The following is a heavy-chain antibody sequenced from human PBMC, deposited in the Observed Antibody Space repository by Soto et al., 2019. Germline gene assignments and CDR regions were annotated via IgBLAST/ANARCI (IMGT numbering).Heavy chain of an antibody. J-gene: IGHJ4*02. CDR1: GYTFTSYG. CDR2: ISAYNGNT. Sequence: ASVKVSCKAPGYTFTSYGISWVRQAPGQGLEWMGWISAYNGNTNYAQKLQGRVTMTTDTSTSTAYMELRSLRSDDTAVYYCARATNYYDSSGYYDYWGQGTLVTXSS. CDR3: ARATNYYDSSGYYDY. V-gene: IGHV1-18*01. D-gene: IGHD3-22*01.